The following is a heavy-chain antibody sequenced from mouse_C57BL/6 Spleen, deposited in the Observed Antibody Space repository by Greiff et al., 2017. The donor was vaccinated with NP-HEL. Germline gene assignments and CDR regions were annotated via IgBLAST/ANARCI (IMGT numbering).Heavy chain of an antibody. D-gene: IGHD1-1*01. J-gene: IGHJ4*01. CDR2: ISSGSSTI. Sequence: DVKLVESGGGLVKPGGSLKLSCAASGFTFSDYGMHWVRQAPEKGLEWVAYISSGSSTIYYADTVKGRFTISRDNAKNTLFLQMTSLRSEDTAMYYCARDLLRYDAMDYWGQGTSVTVSS. CDR3: ARDLLRYDAMDY. CDR1: GFTFSDYG. V-gene: IGHV5-17*01.